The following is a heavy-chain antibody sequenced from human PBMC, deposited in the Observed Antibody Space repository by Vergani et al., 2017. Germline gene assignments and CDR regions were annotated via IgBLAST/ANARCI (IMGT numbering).Heavy chain of an antibody. V-gene: IGHV4-39*01. CDR2: IYYSGST. J-gene: IGHJ4*02. CDR1: GGSISSSSYY. CDR3: ARLSGYLEWLAYFDY. Sequence: QLQLQESGPGLVKPSETLSLTCTVSGGSISSSSYYWGWIRQPPGKGLEWIGSIYYSGSTYYNPSLKSRVTISVDTSKNQFSLKMSSVTAADTAVYYCARLSGYLEWLAYFDYWGQGTLVTVSS. D-gene: IGHD3-3*01.